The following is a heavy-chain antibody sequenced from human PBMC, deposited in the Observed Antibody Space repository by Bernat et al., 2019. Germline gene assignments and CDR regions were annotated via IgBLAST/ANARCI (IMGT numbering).Heavy chain of an antibody. Sequence: EVQLLESGGGLVKPGGSLRLSCAASGFTFSTYATSWVRQAPEKGLEWVSSITGSGVSIYYADSVKGRFTISRDNSKNMLYLQMTSLTAEDTAVYYCARDRGYCSSTNCDGWFYDRWGRGTLVTVSA. V-gene: IGHV3-23*01. CDR2: ITGSGVSI. CDR1: GFTFSTYA. CDR3: ARDRGYCSSTNCDGWFYDR. J-gene: IGHJ2*01. D-gene: IGHD2-2*01.